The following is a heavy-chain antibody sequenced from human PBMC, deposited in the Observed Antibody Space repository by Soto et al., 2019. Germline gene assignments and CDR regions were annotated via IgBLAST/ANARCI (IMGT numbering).Heavy chain of an antibody. CDR1: GFTFTSSA. Sequence: QMQLVQSGPEVKKPGTSVKVSCKASGFTFTSSAVQWVRQARGQRLEWIGWIVVGSGNTNYAQKFQERVTITRDMSTSTAYMELSSLRSEDTAVYYCAAASSGSYSLLDAFDIWGQGTMVTVSS. J-gene: IGHJ3*02. V-gene: IGHV1-58*01. CDR3: AAASSGSYSLLDAFDI. CDR2: IVVGSGNT. D-gene: IGHD1-26*01.